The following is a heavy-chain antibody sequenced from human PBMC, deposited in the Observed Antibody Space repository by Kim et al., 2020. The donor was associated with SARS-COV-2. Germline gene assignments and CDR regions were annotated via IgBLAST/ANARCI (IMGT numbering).Heavy chain of an antibody. CDR1: GGSFSGYY. D-gene: IGHD6-6*01. CDR2: INHSGST. CDR3: ARSGRSSSSFSHYYYGMDV. J-gene: IGHJ6*02. V-gene: IGHV4-34*01. Sequence: SETLSLTCAVYGGSFSGYYWSWIRQPPGKGLEWIGEINHSGSTNYNPSLKSRVTISVDTSKNQFSLKLSSVTAADTAVYYCARSGRSSSSFSHYYYGMDVWGQGTTVTVSS.